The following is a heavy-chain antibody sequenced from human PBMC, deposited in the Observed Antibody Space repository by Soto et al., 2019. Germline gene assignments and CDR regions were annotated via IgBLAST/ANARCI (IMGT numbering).Heavy chain of an antibody. CDR2: ISYDGSNK. V-gene: IGHV3-30-3*01. Sequence: QPGGSLRLSCEASGFTFSSYAMHWVRQAPGKGQEWVAVISYDGSNKYYADSVKGRFTISRDNSKNTLYLQMNSLRAEDTAVYYCARDGRRVIMRTDYYYGMDVWGQGTTVTVSS. J-gene: IGHJ6*02. CDR3: ARDGRRVIMRTDYYYGMDV. D-gene: IGHD3-3*01. CDR1: GFTFSSYA.